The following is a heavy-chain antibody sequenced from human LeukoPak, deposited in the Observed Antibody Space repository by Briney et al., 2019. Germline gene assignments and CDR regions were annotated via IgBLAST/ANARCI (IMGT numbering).Heavy chain of an antibody. J-gene: IGHJ4*02. V-gene: IGHV3-21*01. CDR1: GFTFSSYS. Sequence: PGGSLRLSCAASGFTFSSYSMNWVGQAPGKGLEGVSSISSSSSYIYYADSVKGRFTISRDNAKNSLYLQMNSLRAEDTAVYYCARGGAEMATDYWGQGTLVTVSS. D-gene: IGHD5-24*01. CDR2: ISSSSSYI. CDR3: ARGGAEMATDY.